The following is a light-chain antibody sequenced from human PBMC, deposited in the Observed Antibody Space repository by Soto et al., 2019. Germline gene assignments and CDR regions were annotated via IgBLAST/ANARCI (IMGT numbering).Light chain of an antibody. J-gene: IGKJ3*01. CDR3: HQYGLSPMVT. V-gene: IGKV3-20*01. CDR2: GAF. Sequence: EIVLTQSPGTLSLSPGERATLSCRSSQSLTDNYLAWYQHKPGQAPRLLIYGAFSRATGIPDRFSGSGSGTDCTLTISRLEPEDFALYYCHQYGLSPMVTFGPGTKVDIK. CDR1: QSLTDNY.